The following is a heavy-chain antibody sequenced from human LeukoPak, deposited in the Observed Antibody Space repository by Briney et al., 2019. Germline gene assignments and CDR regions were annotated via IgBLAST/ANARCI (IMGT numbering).Heavy chain of an antibody. CDR3: ARHLAAAGTGEYYFDY. V-gene: IGHV4-59*08. J-gene: IGHJ4*02. Sequence: PSETLSLTCTVSGGSISSYYWSWIRQPPGKGLECIGYIYYSGSTNYNPSLKSRVTISVDTSKNQFSLKLSSVTAADTAVYYCARHLAAAGTGEYYFDYWGQGTLVTVSS. CDR2: IYYSGST. CDR1: GGSISSYY. D-gene: IGHD6-13*01.